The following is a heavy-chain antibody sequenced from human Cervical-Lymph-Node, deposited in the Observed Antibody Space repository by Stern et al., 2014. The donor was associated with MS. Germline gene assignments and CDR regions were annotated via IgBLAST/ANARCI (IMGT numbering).Heavy chain of an antibody. V-gene: IGHV3-21*01. CDR1: GFTFSSYS. CDR3: ARISDTAMGDFDY. Sequence: VQLVQSGGGLVKPGGSLRLSCAASGFTFSSYSMNWVRQAPGKGLEWVSSISSSSSYIYYADSVKGRFTISRDNAKNSLYLQMNSLRAEDTAVYYCARISDTAMGDFDYWGQGTLVTVSS. CDR2: ISSSSSYI. J-gene: IGHJ4*02. D-gene: IGHD5-18*01.